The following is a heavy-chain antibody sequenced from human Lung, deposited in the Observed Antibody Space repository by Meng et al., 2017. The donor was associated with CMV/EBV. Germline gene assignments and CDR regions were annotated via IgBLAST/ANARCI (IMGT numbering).Heavy chain of an antibody. CDR1: YAFTSYA. CDR2: MNPNSGDA. D-gene: IGHD3-3*01. V-gene: IGHV1-8*01. J-gene: IGHJ4*02. CDR3: ARGFRFRSGYHSSPLDY. Sequence: YAFTSYAVYGVRQATGQGLEWMGWMNPNSGDADSAQKFQGRVTMTGNTSINTAYMELSSLRSEDAALYYCARGFRFRSGYHSSPLDYWGQGALVTVSS.